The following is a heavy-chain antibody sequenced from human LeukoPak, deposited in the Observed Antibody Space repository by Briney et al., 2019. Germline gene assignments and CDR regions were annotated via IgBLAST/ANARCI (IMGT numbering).Heavy chain of an antibody. CDR3: AARLGATNAFDI. V-gene: IGHV1-18*01. CDR2: ISAYNGNT. D-gene: IGHD1-26*01. Sequence: ASVKVSCKASGYTFTSYGISWVRQAPGQGLEWMGWISAYNGNTNYAQKLQGRVTMTTDTSTSTAYMELRSLKSDDTAVYYCAARLGATNAFDIWGQGTMVTVSS. J-gene: IGHJ3*02. CDR1: GYTFTSYG.